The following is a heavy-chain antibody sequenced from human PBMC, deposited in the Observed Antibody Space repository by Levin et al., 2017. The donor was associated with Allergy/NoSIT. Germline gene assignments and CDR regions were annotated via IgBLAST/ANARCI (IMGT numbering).Heavy chain of an antibody. CDR3: ASQVRVAAAGTLFDY. J-gene: IGHJ4*02. D-gene: IGHD6-13*01. CDR2: IYPGDSDT. CDR1: GYSFTSYW. Sequence: PGASVKVSCKGSGYSFTSYWIGWVRQMPGKGLEWMGIIYPGDSDTRYSPSFQGQVTISADKSISTAYLQWSSLKASDTAMYYCASQVRVAAAGTLFDYWGQGTLVTVSS. V-gene: IGHV5-51*01.